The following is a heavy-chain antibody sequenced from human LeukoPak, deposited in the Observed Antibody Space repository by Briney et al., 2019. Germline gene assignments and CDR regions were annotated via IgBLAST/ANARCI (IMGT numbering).Heavy chain of an antibody. J-gene: IGHJ5*02. CDR1: GGSISSYY. V-gene: IGHV4-59*04. Sequence: SETLSLTCTVSGGSISSYYWSWIRQPPGKGLEWIGYIYYTGNTYYNPSLTSRVTISINTSKNQFSLKLRSVTAADTAVYYCARAYSSSWYFNWFDPWGQGTLVTVSS. CDR2: IYYTGNT. D-gene: IGHD6-13*01. CDR3: ARAYSSSWYFNWFDP.